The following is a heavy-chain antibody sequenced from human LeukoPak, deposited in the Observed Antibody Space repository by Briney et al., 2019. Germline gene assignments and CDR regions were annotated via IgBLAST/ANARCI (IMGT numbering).Heavy chain of an antibody. CDR1: GYTFSRDW. CDR3: TTDTFGARDS. J-gene: IGHJ4*02. Sequence: GGSLRLSCAASGYTFSRDWMHWVRQGPGKRLVWVSRINEDGSSTSYAESVRGRFTISRDNAKNTLYLQMNSLRAEDAAVYYCTTDTFGARDSWGQGTLVTVSS. V-gene: IGHV3-74*01. D-gene: IGHD3-10*01. CDR2: INEDGSST.